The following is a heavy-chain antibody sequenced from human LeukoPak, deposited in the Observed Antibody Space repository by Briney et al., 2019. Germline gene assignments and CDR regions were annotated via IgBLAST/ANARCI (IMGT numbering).Heavy chain of an antibody. J-gene: IGHJ4*02. CDR3: AKFLTVGGEGFDY. Sequence: GGSLRLSCAASGFTFSSYAMSWVRQAPGKGLEWVSAISGSGGSTYYADSAKGRFTISRDNSKNTLYLQMNSLRAEDTAVYYCAKFLTVGGEGFDYWGQGTLVTVSS. CDR1: GFTFSSYA. CDR2: ISGSGGST. D-gene: IGHD3-9*01. V-gene: IGHV3-23*01.